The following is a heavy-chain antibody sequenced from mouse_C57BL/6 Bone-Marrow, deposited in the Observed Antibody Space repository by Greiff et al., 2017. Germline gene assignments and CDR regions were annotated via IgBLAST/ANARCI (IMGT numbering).Heavy chain of an antibody. CDR3: ARPYYSNYWYFDV. D-gene: IGHD2-5*01. Sequence: QVQLQQPGAELVKPGASVKMSCKASGYTFTSYWITWVKQRPGQGLEWIGDIYPGSGSTNYNETFKSKATLTVDTSSSTAYLQLSSLTSEDSAVYYCARPYYSNYWYFDVWGTGTTVTVSS. CDR1: GYTFTSYW. CDR2: IYPGSGST. V-gene: IGHV1-55*01. J-gene: IGHJ1*03.